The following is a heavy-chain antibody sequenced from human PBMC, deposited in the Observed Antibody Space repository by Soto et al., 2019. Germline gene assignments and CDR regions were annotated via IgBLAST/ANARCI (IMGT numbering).Heavy chain of an antibody. CDR3: ARRFRDVSAWHGVHWLGP. CDR1: GYTFSADW. V-gene: IGHV5-10-1*03. D-gene: IGHD3-3*01. J-gene: IGHJ5*02. Sequence: EVQLVQSGAEVRKPGESLKISCKASGYTFSADWITWVRQMPGKGMEWVGRIHPSESSADYGPSFGGHVSISFDKPINTVYLQWSNRTTADSAMYFCARRFRDVSAWHGVHWLGPWGQGTLVTVSS. CDR2: IHPSESSA.